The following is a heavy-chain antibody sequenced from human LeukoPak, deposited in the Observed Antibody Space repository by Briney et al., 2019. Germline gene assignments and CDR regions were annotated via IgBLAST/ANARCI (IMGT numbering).Heavy chain of an antibody. J-gene: IGHJ4*02. V-gene: IGHV4-59*08. CDR3: ARYGSATIARFDY. CDR1: GGSISSYY. D-gene: IGHD5-24*01. CDR2: IYYSGST. Sequence: SETLSLTCTVSGGSISSYYWSWIRQSPGKGLEWIGYIYYSGSTIYNPSLKSRVIISVDTSQNQFSLNLTSVTAADPAVYYCARYGSATIARFDYWGQGTLVTVSS.